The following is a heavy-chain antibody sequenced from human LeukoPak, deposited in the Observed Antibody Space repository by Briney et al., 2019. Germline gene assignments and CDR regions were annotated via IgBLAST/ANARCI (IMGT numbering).Heavy chain of an antibody. D-gene: IGHD3-10*01. V-gene: IGHV3-21*04. J-gene: IGHJ4*02. Sequence: GGSLRLSCAASGFTFSSYSMNWVRQAPGKGLEWVSSISSSSSYIYYADSVKGRFTVSRDNSKDTLYLQMNNLRADDTALYYCAKDRGGGYGSGSPHEYWGQGTLVTVSS. CDR1: GFTFSSYS. CDR3: AKDRGGGYGSGSPHEY. CDR2: ISSSSSYI.